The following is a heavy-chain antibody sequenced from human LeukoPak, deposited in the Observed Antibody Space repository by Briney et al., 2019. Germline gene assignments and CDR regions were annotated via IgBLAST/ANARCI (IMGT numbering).Heavy chain of an antibody. CDR3: AKLREWELPDLFDY. CDR2: ISFHGTDT. CDR1: GFTFISYA. V-gene: IGHV3-30*04. D-gene: IGHD1-26*01. Sequence: GGSLRLSCAASGFTFISYAIHWVRQAPGKGLEWVAVISFHGTDTFYADSVKGRFTISRDNSKDTMYLQMNSLRAEDTAVYYCAKLREWELPDLFDYWGQGTLVTVSS. J-gene: IGHJ4*02.